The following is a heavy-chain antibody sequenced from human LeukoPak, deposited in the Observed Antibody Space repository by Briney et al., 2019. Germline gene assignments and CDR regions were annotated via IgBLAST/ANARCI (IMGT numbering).Heavy chain of an antibody. CDR3: ARGPLGAFSMLSE. CDR2: IYYSGST. D-gene: IGHD2-8*01. V-gene: IGHV4-31*03. Sequence: PSQTLALTCTVSGDSIRSGGYYWSWIRQHPGKGLEWIGYIYYSGSTFYNPSLKSRVAISVDTSKNQFSLKLGSVTAADTAVYYCARGPLGAFSMLSEWGQGTLVTVSA. CDR1: GDSIRSGGYY. J-gene: IGHJ4*02.